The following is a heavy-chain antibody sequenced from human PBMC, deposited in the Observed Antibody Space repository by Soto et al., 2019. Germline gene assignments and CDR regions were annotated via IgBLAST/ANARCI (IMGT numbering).Heavy chain of an antibody. CDR1: GGSISSYY. CDR2: IRSGGNT. Sequence: PSETLSLTCTVSGGSISSYYLSWIRQPPGKGLEWIGYIRSGGNTSYNPSLKSRVAISADTSMKQFSLRLSSVTAADTAVYYCVRQGIGVLHGLVDVWGQGTTVTVSS. CDR3: VRQGIGVLHGLVDV. J-gene: IGHJ6*02. V-gene: IGHV4-59*08. D-gene: IGHD3-10*01.